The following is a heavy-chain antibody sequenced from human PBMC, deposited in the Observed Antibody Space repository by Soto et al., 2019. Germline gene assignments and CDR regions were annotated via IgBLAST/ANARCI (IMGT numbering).Heavy chain of an antibody. J-gene: IGHJ4*02. V-gene: IGHV3-23*01. CDR3: AKDKDTTFSPQDY. D-gene: IGHD2-15*01. CDR1: GFTFTTYA. CDR2: ISGSGGST. Sequence: EVLLLESGGDLVQPGGSLRLSCAASGFTFTTYAMTWVRQAPGKGLEWVSAISGSGGSTYYADSVKGRFTISRDNSKNTLYLQMNSLRAEDTAVYYCAKDKDTTFSPQDYWGQGTLVTVSS.